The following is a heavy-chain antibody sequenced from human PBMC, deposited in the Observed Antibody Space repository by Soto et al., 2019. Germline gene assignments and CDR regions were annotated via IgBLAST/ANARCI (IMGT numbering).Heavy chain of an antibody. CDR2: INPNNGNT. Sequence: QVHLVQSGAEVKKPGASVKVSCKASGYTFNSYGISWVRQAPGQGLEWMGWINPNNGNTKYAQKFQGRVTVTTDTSTSTDYMELRSLRSDDKAVYYCARGIAARTTPTIDIWGQGTMVTVAS. CDR3: ARGIAARTTPTIDI. CDR1: GYTFNSYG. D-gene: IGHD6-6*01. J-gene: IGHJ3*02. V-gene: IGHV1-18*01.